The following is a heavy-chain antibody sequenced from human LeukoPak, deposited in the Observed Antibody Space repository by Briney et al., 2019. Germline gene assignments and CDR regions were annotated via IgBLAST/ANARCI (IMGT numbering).Heavy chain of an antibody. J-gene: IGHJ4*02. CDR3: AKRSSTWYLES. V-gene: IGHV1-18*01. CDR1: GYTFTYYG. D-gene: IGHD6-13*01. CDR2: ISASNGNT. Sequence: RASVKVSCKASGYTFTYYGISWVRQAPGQGLEWVGWISASNGNTNYAQNLQGRVSMTTDTSTSTAYMELRSLRSDDTAIYYCAKRSSTWYLESWGQGTLVTVSS.